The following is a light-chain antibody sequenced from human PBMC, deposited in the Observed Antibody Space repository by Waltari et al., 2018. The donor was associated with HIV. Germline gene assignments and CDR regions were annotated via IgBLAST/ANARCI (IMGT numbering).Light chain of an antibody. CDR2: WAS. J-gene: IGKJ1*01. Sequence: DIVMTQSPDSLPVSLGERATITCKSSQSVLYKSNNKNHLAWYQHKVGQPPKLLIYWASVWESGVPERFSGSGSGTDFTLTISSLQAEDVAVYYCQQYYGDIWTFGQGTKVEIK. CDR3: QQYYGDIWT. CDR1: QSVLYKSNNKNH. V-gene: IGKV4-1*01.